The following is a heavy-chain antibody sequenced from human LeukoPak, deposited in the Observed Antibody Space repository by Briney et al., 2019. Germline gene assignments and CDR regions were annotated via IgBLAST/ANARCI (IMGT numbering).Heavy chain of an antibody. CDR2: IKQDGSEK. D-gene: IGHD4-17*01. J-gene: IGHJ4*02. CDR1: GFAFSSYW. Sequence: GGSLRLSCAASGFAFSSYWMSWVRQAPGKGLEWVANIKQDGSEKYYVDSVKGRFTISRDNTKNSLYLQMTSLRAEDTAVYYCARDDTVTTRVGFIDWGQGTLVTVSS. CDR3: ARDDTVTTRVGFID. V-gene: IGHV3-7*01.